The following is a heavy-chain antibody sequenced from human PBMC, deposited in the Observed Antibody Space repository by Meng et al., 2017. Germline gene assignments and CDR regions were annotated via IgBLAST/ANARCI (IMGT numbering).Heavy chain of an antibody. D-gene: IGHD3-10*01. J-gene: IGHJ4*02. CDR2: INAGNGNT. V-gene: IGHV1-3*01. Sequence: VRVVHSWAEVKKPGSHVKFSCKASGYTFTSYAMHWVRQAPGQRLEWMGWINAGNGNTKYSQKFQGRVTITRDTSASTAYMELSSLRSEDTAVYYCARSHVLLWFGEDLDYWGQGTLVTVSS. CDR3: ARSHVLLWFGEDLDY. CDR1: GYTFTSYA.